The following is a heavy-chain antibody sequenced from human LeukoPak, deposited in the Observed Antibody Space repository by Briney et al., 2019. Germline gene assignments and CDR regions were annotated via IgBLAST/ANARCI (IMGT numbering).Heavy chain of an antibody. Sequence: ASVKVSCKASGGTFSSYAISWVRQAPGQGLEWMGWINPNSGGTNYAQKFQGRVTMTRDTSISTAYMELSRLRSDDTAVYYCARDEQAYWYYYYMDVWGKGTTVTVS. CDR2: INPNSGGT. CDR3: ARDEQAYWYYYYMDV. CDR1: GGTFSSYA. V-gene: IGHV1-2*02. D-gene: IGHD2-8*02. J-gene: IGHJ6*03.